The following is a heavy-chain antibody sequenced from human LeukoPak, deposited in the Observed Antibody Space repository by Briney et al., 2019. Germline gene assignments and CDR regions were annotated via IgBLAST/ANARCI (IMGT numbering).Heavy chain of an antibody. CDR2: IRSKALYGTS. Sequence: GGSLRLSCSGSGFRFGGYALSWVRQAPGKGLEWVGFIRSKALYGTSEYAASVEGRSSISRDDSNNIVYLQMNSLKTEDTAVYFCVRESVRDYYFDFWGQGTLVTVSS. D-gene: IGHD3-10*02. J-gene: IGHJ4*02. V-gene: IGHV3-49*04. CDR3: VRESVRDYYFDF. CDR1: GFRFGGYA.